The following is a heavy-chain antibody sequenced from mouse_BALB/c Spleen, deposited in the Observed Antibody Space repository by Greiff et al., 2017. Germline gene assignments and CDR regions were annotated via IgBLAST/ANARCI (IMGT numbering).Heavy chain of an antibody. CDR1: GYTFTSYV. V-gene: IGHV1-14*01. CDR3: TYYGNAWFAY. J-gene: IGHJ3*01. CDR2: INPYNDGT. Sequence: VQLKQSGPELVKPGASVKMSFKVSGYTFTSYVMHWVKQKPGQGLEWIGYINPYNDGTKYNEKFKGKATLTSDKSSSTAYMELSSLTSEDSAVYYCTYYGNAWFAYWGQGTLVTVSA. D-gene: IGHD2-10*01.